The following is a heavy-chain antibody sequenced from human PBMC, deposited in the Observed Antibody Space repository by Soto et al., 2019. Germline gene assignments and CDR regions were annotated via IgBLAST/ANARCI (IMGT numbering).Heavy chain of an antibody. D-gene: IGHD1-26*01. CDR3: ARDGAIVGAPPAMDV. Sequence: QVQLVESGGGLVQPGRSLRLSCAASGFTFSSYAMHWVRQAPGKGLEWVAVISYDGSNKYYADSVKGRFTISRDNSKNTLYLQMNSLRAEDTAVYYCARDGAIVGAPPAMDVWGQGTTVTVSS. J-gene: IGHJ6*02. CDR2: ISYDGSNK. CDR1: GFTFSSYA. V-gene: IGHV3-30-3*01.